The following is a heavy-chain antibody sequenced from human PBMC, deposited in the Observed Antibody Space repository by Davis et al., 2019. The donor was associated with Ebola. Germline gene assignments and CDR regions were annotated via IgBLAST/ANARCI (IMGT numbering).Heavy chain of an antibody. CDR2: IKQDGSET. D-gene: IGHD2-2*02. CDR3: ARGGHCSSTSCYIWHYYYYGMDV. CDR1: GFTFSNYW. V-gene: IGHV3-7*03. Sequence: GESLNISCAASGFTFSNYWMSWVRQGPGKGLEWVANIKQDGSETYYGDSVKGRFTVSRDNAKNSLFLQMNSLRAEDTAVYYCARGGHCSSTSCYIWHYYYYGMDVWGQGTTVTVSS. J-gene: IGHJ6*02.